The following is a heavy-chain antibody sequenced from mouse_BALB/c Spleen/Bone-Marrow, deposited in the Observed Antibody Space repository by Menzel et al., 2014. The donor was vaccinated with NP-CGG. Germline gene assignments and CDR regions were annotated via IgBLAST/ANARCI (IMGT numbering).Heavy chain of an antibody. CDR2: IRNKGKGYTT. V-gene: IGHV7-3*02. Sequence: EVMLVESGGGLVQPGGSLRLSCATSGFTFTDYYMSWVRQPPGKALEWLGFIRNKGKGYTTEYSASVKGRFTISRDNSQSILCLQMNTLRAEDSATYYCARDINYDIYWYFDVWGAGTTVTVSS. J-gene: IGHJ1*01. D-gene: IGHD2-4*01. CDR3: ARDINYDIYWYFDV. CDR1: GFTFTDYY.